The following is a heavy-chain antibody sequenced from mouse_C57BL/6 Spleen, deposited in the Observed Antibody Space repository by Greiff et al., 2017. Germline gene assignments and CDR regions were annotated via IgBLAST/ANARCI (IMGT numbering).Heavy chain of an antibody. V-gene: IGHV3-6*01. D-gene: IGHD1-1*01. CDR2: ISYDGSN. Sequence: VQLKQSGPGLVKPSQSLSLTCSVTGYSITSGYYWNWIRQFPGNKLEWMGYISYDGSNNYNPSLKNRISITRDTSKNQFFLKLNSVTTEDTATYYYARDSRYYYGSAWFAYWGQGTLVTVSA. CDR3: ARDSRYYYGSAWFAY. CDR1: GYSITSGYY. J-gene: IGHJ3*01.